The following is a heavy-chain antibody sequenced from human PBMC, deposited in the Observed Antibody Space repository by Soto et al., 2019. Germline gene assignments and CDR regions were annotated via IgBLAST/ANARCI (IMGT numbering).Heavy chain of an antibody. CDR1: GFTFSDYY. V-gene: IGHV3-11*01. Sequence: QVQLVESGGGLVKPGGSLSLSCAASGFTFSDYYMTWIRQAPRKGLEWVSYISSSGNTIYYAGSVKGRFTISRDNAKNSLHLQMNSLRAEDTAVYYCARVRYYNSGSYSRFDYWGQGTVVTVSS. J-gene: IGHJ4*02. CDR2: ISSSGNTI. D-gene: IGHD3-10*01. CDR3: ARVRYYNSGSYSRFDY.